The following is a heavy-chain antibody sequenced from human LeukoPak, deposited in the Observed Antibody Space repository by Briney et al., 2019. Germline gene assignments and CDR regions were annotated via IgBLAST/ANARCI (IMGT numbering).Heavy chain of an antibody. D-gene: IGHD3-22*01. V-gene: IGHV3-53*01. CDR3: AKDAATTMTGAYGLDV. CDR1: GLTISSNY. J-gene: IGHJ6*02. CDR2: IYRGGIT. Sequence: GGSLRLSCAAPGLTISSNYMSWVRQAPGKGLEWVSIIYRGGITYYADSVKGRFIISRDNSKNTLYLQMNSLSAEDTAVYYCAKDAATTMTGAYGLDVWGQGTTVTVSS.